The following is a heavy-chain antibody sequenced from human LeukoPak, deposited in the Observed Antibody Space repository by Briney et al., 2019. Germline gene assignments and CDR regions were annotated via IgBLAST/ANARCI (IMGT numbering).Heavy chain of an antibody. CDR2: IHLSGTPT. D-gene: IGHD2-8*02. V-gene: IGHV3-48*04. CDR1: GFAFSIYR. Sequence: GGSLRLSCEASGFAFSIYRMNWVRQAPGKGLEWASYIHLSGTPTHYADPVKGRFSISRDNVKNSLYLQMDNLRAEDTAVYYCARDRGYTRTNTGGYPVFDLWGQGTLVTVSS. CDR3: ARDRGYTRTNTGGYPVFDL. J-gene: IGHJ4*02.